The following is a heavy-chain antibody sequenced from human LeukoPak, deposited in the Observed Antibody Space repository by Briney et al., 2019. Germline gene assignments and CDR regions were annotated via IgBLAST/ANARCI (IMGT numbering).Heavy chain of an antibody. CDR1: GFTFSSYAMHSA. Sequence: GGSLRLSCVASGFTFSSYAMHSAMHWVRQAPGKGLEWVAVISYDGSNKYYADSVKGRFTISRDNSKNTLYLQMNSLRAEDTAVYYCAYLSIAAAGSPYWGQGTLVTVSS. D-gene: IGHD6-13*01. CDR3: AYLSIAAAGSPY. J-gene: IGHJ4*02. CDR2: ISYDGSNK. V-gene: IGHV3-30-3*01.